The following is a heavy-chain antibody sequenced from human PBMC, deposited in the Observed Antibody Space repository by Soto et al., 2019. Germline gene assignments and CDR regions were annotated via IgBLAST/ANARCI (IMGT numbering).Heavy chain of an antibody. CDR3: ARVEGGITMVRGAAYYYYYMDV. CDR2: ISSSSSTI. V-gene: IGHV3-48*01. CDR1: GFTFSSYS. J-gene: IGHJ6*03. Sequence: GGSLRLSCAASGFTFSSYSMNWVRQAPGKGLEWVSYISSSSSTIYYADSLKGRFTISRDNAKNSLYLQMNSLRAEDTAVYYCARVEGGITMVRGAAYYYYYMDVWGKGTTVTVSS. D-gene: IGHD3-10*01.